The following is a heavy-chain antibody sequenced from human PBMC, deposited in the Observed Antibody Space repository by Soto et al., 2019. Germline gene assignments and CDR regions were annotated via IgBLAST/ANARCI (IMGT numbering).Heavy chain of an antibody. V-gene: IGHV3-23*01. CDR3: AKDQASGTYGGAYYFDH. CDR2: ISGSGYT. D-gene: IGHD1-26*01. Sequence: EVQLLESGGGLVQPGGSLRLSCVASGFTFNNYPLSWVRQAPGKGLEWVSGISGSGYTYYADSVKGRFTISRDFSKNTVYLQMNSLRAEDTALYYCAKDQASGTYGGAYYFDHWGQGSLVTVSS. CDR1: GFTFNNYP. J-gene: IGHJ4*02.